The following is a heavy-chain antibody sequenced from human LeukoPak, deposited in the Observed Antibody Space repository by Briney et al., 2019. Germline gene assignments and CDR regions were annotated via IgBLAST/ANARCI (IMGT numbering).Heavy chain of an antibody. Sequence: GRSLRLSCAASGFTFDDYAMHWVRQAPGKGLEWVSGISWNSGSIGYADSVKGRFTISRDNAKNSLYLQMNSLRAEDTALYYCVKGLTSSWSEVNDHWGQGTLVTVSS. CDR2: ISWNSGSI. V-gene: IGHV3-9*01. CDR3: VKGLTSSWSEVNDH. J-gene: IGHJ4*02. D-gene: IGHD2-2*01. CDR1: GFTFDDYA.